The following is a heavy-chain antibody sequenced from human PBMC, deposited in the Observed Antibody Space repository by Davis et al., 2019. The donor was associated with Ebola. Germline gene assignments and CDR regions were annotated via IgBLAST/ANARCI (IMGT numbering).Heavy chain of an antibody. Sequence: GESLKISCAASGFTFSSYTLHWVRQAPDKGLEWVAVISYDGDNNYHADSVQGRFTISRDNSKNTLYLQRNSLRAEDTAIYYCARGAYGDYIVKAFDIWGQGTKVTVSS. CDR2: ISYDGDNN. V-gene: IGHV3-30*04. CDR1: GFTFSSYT. D-gene: IGHD4-17*01. CDR3: ARGAYGDYIVKAFDI. J-gene: IGHJ3*02.